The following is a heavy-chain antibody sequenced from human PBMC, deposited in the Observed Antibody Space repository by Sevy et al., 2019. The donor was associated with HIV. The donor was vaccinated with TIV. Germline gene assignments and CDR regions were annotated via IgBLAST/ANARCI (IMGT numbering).Heavy chain of an antibody. V-gene: IGHV3-9*01. Sequence: GGSLRLSCAASGFRFEDYGMHWVRRAPGKGLEWVSGIGWNSGSVGYAVSVKGRFTISRDNSKNSLYLQMNSLRTEDTALYYCAKGSSSWYQPFDYWGQGTLVTVSS. CDR3: AKGSSSWYQPFDY. J-gene: IGHJ4*02. CDR2: IGWNSGSV. D-gene: IGHD6-13*01. CDR1: GFRFEDYG.